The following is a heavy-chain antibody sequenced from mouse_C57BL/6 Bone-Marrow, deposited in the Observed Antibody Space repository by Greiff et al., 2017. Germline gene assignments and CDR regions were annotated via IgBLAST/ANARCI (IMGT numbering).Heavy chain of an antibody. CDR3: ARAGSRAAMDY. D-gene: IGHD1-1*01. CDR2: ISNLAYSI. J-gene: IGHJ4*01. V-gene: IGHV5-15*01. Sequence: DVKLQESGGGLVQPGGSLKLSCAASGFTFSDYGMAWVRQAPRKGPEWVAFISNLAYSIYYADTVTGRFTISRENAKNTLYLEMSSLRSEDTAMYYCARAGSRAAMDYWGQGTSVTVSS. CDR1: GFTFSDYG.